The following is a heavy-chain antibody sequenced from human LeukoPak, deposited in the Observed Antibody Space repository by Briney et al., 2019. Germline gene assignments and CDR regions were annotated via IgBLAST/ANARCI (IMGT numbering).Heavy chain of an antibody. CDR1: XXXFSSXA. CDR2: ISYDGSNK. Sequence: XLRLSXXXXXXXFSSXAKHWVRQAPGKGLEWVAVISYDGSNKYYADSVKGRFTISRDNSKNMLYLQMNSLRAEDTAVFYCARVSIAAAGPTVLDYWGQGTLVTVSS. J-gene: IGHJ4*02. CDR3: ARVSIAAAGPTVLDY. D-gene: IGHD6-13*01. V-gene: IGHV3-30-3*01.